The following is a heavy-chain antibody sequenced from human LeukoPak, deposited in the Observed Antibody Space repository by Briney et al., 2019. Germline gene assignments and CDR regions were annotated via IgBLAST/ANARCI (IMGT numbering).Heavy chain of an antibody. CDR1: GGSISSGGSS. CDR2: IWHSGST. CDR3: AKGHFDVLTGYAKGFDY. J-gene: IGHJ4*02. Sequence: PSQTQSLICALSGGSISSGGSSWSWIRQPPGKGLEWVGYIWHSGSTYYNPSLKSRVTISADNSKNQFSLKLNSVTAADTAVYSFAKGHFDVLTGYAKGFDYWGQGTLATVSS. V-gene: IGHV4-30-2*01. D-gene: IGHD3-9*01.